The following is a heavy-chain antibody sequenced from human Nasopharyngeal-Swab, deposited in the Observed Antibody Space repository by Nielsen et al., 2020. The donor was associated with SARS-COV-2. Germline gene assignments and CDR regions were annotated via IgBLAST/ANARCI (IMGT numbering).Heavy chain of an antibody. CDR2: IYPSDSYT. V-gene: IGHV5-10-1*01. J-gene: IGHJ5*02. Sequence: GGSLRLSCKGSGYSFTSYWIGWVRQMPGKGLEWMGIIYPSDSYTNYSPSFQGHVTISADKSISTAYLQWSSLKASDTAMYYCARLGYCSSTSCPYNWFDPWGQGTLVTVSS. CDR1: GYSFTSYW. CDR3: ARLGYCSSTSCPYNWFDP. D-gene: IGHD2-2*01.